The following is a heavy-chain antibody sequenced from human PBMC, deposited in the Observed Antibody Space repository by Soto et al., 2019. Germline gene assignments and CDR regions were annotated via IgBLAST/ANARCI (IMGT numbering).Heavy chain of an antibody. D-gene: IGHD6-6*01. CDR2: TSGNGGST. J-gene: IGHJ4*02. Sequence: GGSLRPSCAASGFTFSDYAVTWVRQAPGKGLEWVSHTSGNGGSTYYADSVKGRFTISRDNSRDTMHLQMNSLRAEDTALYYCTRTLFIAARGVEPFDYWGQGALVTVSS. V-gene: IGHV3-23*01. CDR1: GFTFSDYA. CDR3: TRTLFIAARGVEPFDY.